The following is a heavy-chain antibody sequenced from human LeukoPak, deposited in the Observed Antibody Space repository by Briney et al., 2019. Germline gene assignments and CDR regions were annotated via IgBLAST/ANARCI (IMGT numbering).Heavy chain of an antibody. J-gene: IGHJ4*02. V-gene: IGHV1-18*01. CDR1: VYTFTTYG. CDR2: ISAYNGNT. CDR3: ARESRDNYFDY. Sequence: ASVKVSCKASVYTFTTYGMTWMRQAPGQGLVWMGWISAYNGNTNSARKLQGRVTMTTDTSTTTVYMELRSLTSDDTAVYYCARESRDNYFDYWGQGTLVTVSS. D-gene: IGHD5-24*01.